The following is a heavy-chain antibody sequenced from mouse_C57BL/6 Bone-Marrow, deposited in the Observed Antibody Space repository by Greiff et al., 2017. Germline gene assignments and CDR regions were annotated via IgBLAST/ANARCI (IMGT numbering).Heavy chain of an antibody. CDR1: GFNITDDY. J-gene: IGHJ1*03. Sequence: VQLQQSGAELVRPGASVKLSCTASGFNITDDYMHWVKQRPEQGLEWIGWIDPENGDTEYASKLQSKATITADTSSNTAYLQLSSLTSEDTAVYYCTPYYYGSSYGYFDVWGTGTTVTVSS. CDR3: TPYYYGSSYGYFDV. V-gene: IGHV14-4*01. CDR2: IDPENGDT. D-gene: IGHD1-1*01.